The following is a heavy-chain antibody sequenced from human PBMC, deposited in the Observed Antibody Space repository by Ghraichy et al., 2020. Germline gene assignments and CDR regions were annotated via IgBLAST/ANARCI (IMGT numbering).Heavy chain of an antibody. CDR3: ARVPRDYYDSSGYWVDAFDI. V-gene: IGHV4-59*01. CDR1: GGSISSYY. J-gene: IGHJ3*02. CDR2: IYYSGST. D-gene: IGHD3-22*01. Sequence: SCTVSGGSISSYYWSWIRQPPGKGLEWIGYIYYSGSTNYNPSLKSRVTISVDTSKNQFSLKLSSVTAADTAVYYCARVPRDYYDSSGYWVDAFDIWGQGTMVTVSS.